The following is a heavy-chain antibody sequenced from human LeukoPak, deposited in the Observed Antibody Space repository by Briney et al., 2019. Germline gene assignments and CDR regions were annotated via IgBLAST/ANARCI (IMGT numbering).Heavy chain of an antibody. CDR2: FVGRRRDT. D-gene: IGHD2-15*01. Sequence: GGSLRRVSAASGFTFTNFAMSWVRQAPGTGLEWVSGFVGRRRDTHYADSVKGRFTISRDISNNTLYLQMNSLRAEDTAIYYCVKDRCSGGIWYADLTHWNQRALVTVSS. CDR1: GFTFTNFA. J-gene: IGHJ4*02. V-gene: IGHV3-23*01. CDR3: VKDRCSGGIWYADLTH.